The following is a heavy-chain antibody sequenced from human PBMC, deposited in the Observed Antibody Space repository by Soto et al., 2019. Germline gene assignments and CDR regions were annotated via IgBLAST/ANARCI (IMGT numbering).Heavy chain of an antibody. CDR2: IHQSGVT. CDR1: GDSITSSYW. V-gene: IGHV4-4*02. J-gene: IGHJ4*02. Sequence: QIQLQESGPGLVQPSGTLSLTCAVSGDSITSSYWCWLRQPPGKGLEWIADIHQSGVTNYNPSLRSIVIISLDRSKNQFSLQLNSLSAADTAVYYCSRPEPFTAAGPYWGQGTLVTVSS. CDR3: SRPEPFTAAGPY. D-gene: IGHD6-13*01.